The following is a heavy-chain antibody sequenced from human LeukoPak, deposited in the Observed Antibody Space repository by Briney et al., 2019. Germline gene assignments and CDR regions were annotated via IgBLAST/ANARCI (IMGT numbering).Heavy chain of an antibody. CDR3: AKDQRARCRGVGS. D-gene: IGHD3-10*01. V-gene: IGHV3-23*01. CDR1: GFSFSTYA. Sequence: PGGSLRLSCVASGFSFSTYAMGWVRQAPGKGLEWVSAIIDSGGRTYYPDSVKGRFTISRDNSKNTLYLQINSLRAEDTAVYYCAKDQRARCRGVGSWGQGTLVIVSS. CDR2: IIDSGGRT. J-gene: IGHJ4*02.